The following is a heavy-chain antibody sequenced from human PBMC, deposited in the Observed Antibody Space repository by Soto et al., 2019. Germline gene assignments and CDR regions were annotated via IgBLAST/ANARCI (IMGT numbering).Heavy chain of an antibody. V-gene: IGHV3-30-3*01. D-gene: IGHD3-16*01. CDR1: GFTFSSYA. CDR2: ISYDGSNK. CDR3: ARDALGELPSYYYYHGMDV. Sequence: PGGSLRLSCAASGFTFSSYAMHWVRQAPGKGLEWVAVISYDGSNKYYADSVKGRFTISRDNSKNTLYLQMNSLGAEDTDVYYCARDALGELPSYYYYHGMDVWGQGTTVTVSS. J-gene: IGHJ6*01.